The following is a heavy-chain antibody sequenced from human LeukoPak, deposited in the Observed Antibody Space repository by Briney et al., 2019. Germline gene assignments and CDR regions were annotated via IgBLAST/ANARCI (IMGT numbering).Heavy chain of an antibody. J-gene: IGHJ5*02. D-gene: IGHD5-18*01. Sequence: GASVKVSCKASGYTFTSYGISWVRQAPGQGLEWMGWISAYNGNTNYAQKLQGRVTMTTDTSTSTAYMELRSLRSDDTAVYYCARVFKGYSYGYVGWFDPWGQGTLVTVSS. V-gene: IGHV1-18*01. CDR1: GYTFTSYG. CDR2: ISAYNGNT. CDR3: ARVFKGYSYGYVGWFDP.